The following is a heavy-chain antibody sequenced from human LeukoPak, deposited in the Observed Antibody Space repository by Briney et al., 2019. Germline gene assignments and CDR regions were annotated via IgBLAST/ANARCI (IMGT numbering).Heavy chain of an antibody. CDR3: ARYSSNWLFDY. CDR2: IYYSGST. Sequence: SETLSLTCTVSGGSISSHYWSWIRQPPGKGLEWIGYIYYSGSTNYNPSLKSRVTISVDTSKNQFSLKLSSVTAAGAAVYYCARYSSNWLFDYWGQGTLVTVSS. J-gene: IGHJ4*02. CDR1: GGSISSHY. D-gene: IGHD6-13*01. V-gene: IGHV4-59*11.